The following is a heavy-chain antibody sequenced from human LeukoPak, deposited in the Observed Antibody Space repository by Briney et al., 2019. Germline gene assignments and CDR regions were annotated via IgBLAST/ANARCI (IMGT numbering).Heavy chain of an antibody. Sequence: GASVKVSCKASGYTFTSYDINWVRQATGQGLEWMGWMNPNSGNTGYAQKFQCRVTITRNTSISTAYMELSSLRSEDTAVYYCARLALSSEMTLDYWGQGTLVTVSS. V-gene: IGHV1-8*03. CDR2: MNPNSGNT. J-gene: IGHJ4*02. CDR1: GYTFTSYD. CDR3: ARLALSSEMTLDY. D-gene: IGHD1-26*01.